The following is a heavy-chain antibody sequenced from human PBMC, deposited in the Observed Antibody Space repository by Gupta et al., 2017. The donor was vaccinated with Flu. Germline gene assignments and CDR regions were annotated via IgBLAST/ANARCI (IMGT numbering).Heavy chain of an antibody. CDR2: LKSEADGGTA. J-gene: IGHJ3*02. V-gene: IGHV3-15*01. CDR3: TTDSSGGITFDI. D-gene: IGHD3-10*01. Sequence: VGRLKSEADGGTADYAPPVKGRFSISRDDSKNMLWLQMNSLRTEDTAVYYCTTDSSGGITFDIWGQGTPVTVS.